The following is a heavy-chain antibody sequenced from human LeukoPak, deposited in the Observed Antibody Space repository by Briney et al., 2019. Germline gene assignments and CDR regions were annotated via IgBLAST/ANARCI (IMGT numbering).Heavy chain of an antibody. CDR2: IIPIFGTA. CDR3: ARSTITMIVEGFDI. CDR1: GGTFSSYA. D-gene: IGHD3-22*01. Sequence: SVKVSCKASGGTFSSYAISWVRQAPGQGLEWMGGIIPIFGTANYAQKFQGRVTITADESTSTAYMELSSLRSEDAAVYYCARSTITMIVEGFDIWGQGTMVTVSS. V-gene: IGHV1-69*13. J-gene: IGHJ3*02.